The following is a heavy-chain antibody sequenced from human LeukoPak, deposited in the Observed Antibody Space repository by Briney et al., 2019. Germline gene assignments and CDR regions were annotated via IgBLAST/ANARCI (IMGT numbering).Heavy chain of an antibody. CDR3: ARTPPHWGWHPYGMDV. V-gene: IGHV4-59*06. J-gene: IGHJ6*02. CDR2: IYYSGST. D-gene: IGHD3-16*01. Sequence: PSETLSLTCTVSGGSISSYYWSWIRQPPGKGLEWIGYIYYSGSTYYNPSLKSRVTISVDTSKNQFSLKLSSVTAADTAVYYCARTPPHWGWHPYGMDVWGQGTTVTVSS. CDR1: GGSISSYY.